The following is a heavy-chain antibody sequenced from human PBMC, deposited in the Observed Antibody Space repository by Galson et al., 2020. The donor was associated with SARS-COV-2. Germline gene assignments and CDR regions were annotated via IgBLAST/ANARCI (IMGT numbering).Heavy chain of an antibody. CDR3: ARALVYGDYGTYYYYYGMDV. Sequence: GESLKISCAASGFTFSSYGMHWVRQAPGKGLEWVAVISYDGSNKYYADSVKGRFTISRDNSKNTLYLQMNSLRAEDTAVYYCARALVYGDYGTYYYYYGMDVWGQGTTVTVSS. D-gene: IGHD4-17*01. V-gene: IGHV3-30*03. CDR1: GFTFSSYG. CDR2: ISYDGSNK. J-gene: IGHJ6*02.